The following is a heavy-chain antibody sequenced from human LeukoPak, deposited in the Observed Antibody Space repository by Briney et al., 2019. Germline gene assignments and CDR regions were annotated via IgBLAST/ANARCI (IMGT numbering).Heavy chain of an antibody. CDR2: FYSGDNT. CDR3: ASGRIPLYCSGSNCLGDDY. Sequence: ETLSLTCTVSGGSISSSSYYWGWIRQPPGKGLEWVSVFYSGDNTYYADSVRGRFIISRDNSESTLYLQMNSLRAEDTAVYYCASGRIPLYCSGSNCLGDDYWGQGTLVTVSS. V-gene: IGHV3-66*01. CDR1: GGSISSSSYY. J-gene: IGHJ4*02. D-gene: IGHD2-15*01.